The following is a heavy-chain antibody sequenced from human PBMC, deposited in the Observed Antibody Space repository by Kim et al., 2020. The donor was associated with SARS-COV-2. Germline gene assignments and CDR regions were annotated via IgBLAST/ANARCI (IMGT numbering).Heavy chain of an antibody. J-gene: IGHJ4*02. V-gene: IGHV4-39*01. Sequence: SETLSLTCTVSGGSISSSSYYWGWIRQPPGKGLEWIGSIYYSGSTYYNPSLKSRVTISVDTSKNQFSLKLSSVTAADTAVYYCARHPSRVGATFDYWGQGTLVTVSS. CDR3: ARHPSRVGATFDY. D-gene: IGHD1-26*01. CDR2: IYYSGST. CDR1: GGSISSSSYY.